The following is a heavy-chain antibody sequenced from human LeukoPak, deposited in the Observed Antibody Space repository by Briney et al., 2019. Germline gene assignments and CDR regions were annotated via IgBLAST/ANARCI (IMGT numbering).Heavy chain of an antibody. CDR3: ARGRFYDSNTYYFNY. CDR2: IYHSGST. CDR1: GGSISCGGYY. D-gene: IGHD3-22*01. Sequence: PSETLSLTCTVSGGSISCGGYYWSWIRQPPGKGLEWIGYIYHSGSTYSPSLKSRVTISVDTSKSQFSLKLRSVTAADTAVYYCARGRFYDSNTYYFNYWGQGTPVTVSS. J-gene: IGHJ4*02. V-gene: IGHV4-30-2*01.